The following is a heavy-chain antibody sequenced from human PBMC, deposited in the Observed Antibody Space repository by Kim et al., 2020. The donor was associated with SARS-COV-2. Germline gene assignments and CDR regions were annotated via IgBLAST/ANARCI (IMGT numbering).Heavy chain of an antibody. Sequence: GGSLRLSCAASGFTFSSHAMSWVRQTPGKGLEWVSLISGSGGSTYSADSVKGRFTISRDNSNNTLYLQMNSLRAEDTAVYYCAKIMRNCAGGSCYSVGWGGLDNWGQGTLVTVSS. CDR1: GFTFSSHA. V-gene: IGHV3-23*01. D-gene: IGHD2-15*01. CDR3: AKIMRNCAGGSCYSVGWGGLDN. CDR2: ISGSGGST. J-gene: IGHJ4*02.